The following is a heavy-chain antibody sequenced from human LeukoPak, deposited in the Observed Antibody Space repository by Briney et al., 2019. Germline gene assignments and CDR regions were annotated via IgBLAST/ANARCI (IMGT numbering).Heavy chain of an antibody. CDR1: GFTFSSYS. J-gene: IGHJ4*02. CDR2: ISSSSSYI. D-gene: IGHD2-2*01. V-gene: IGHV3-21*03. CDR3: ARWFCSSTSCYYDY. Sequence: GGSLRLSCAASGFTFSSYSMNWVRQAPGKGLEWVSSISSSSSYIYYADSVKGRFTISRDNAKNSLYLQMNSLRAEDTAVYFCARWFCSSTSCYYDYWGQGTLVTVSS.